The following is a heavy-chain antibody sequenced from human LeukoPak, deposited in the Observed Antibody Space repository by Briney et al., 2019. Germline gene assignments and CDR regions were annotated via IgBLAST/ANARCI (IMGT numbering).Heavy chain of an antibody. D-gene: IGHD6-13*01. J-gene: IGHJ4*02. CDR2: INHSGST. V-gene: IGHV4-34*01. CDR3: VRGGPQQPVDY. CDR1: GGSFSGYY. Sequence: SETLSLTCAVYGGSFSGYYWSWIRQPPGKGLEWIGEINHSGSTNYDPSLKSRVTISVDTSKNQFSLKLSSVTAADTAVYYCVRGGPQQPVDYWGQGTLVTVSS.